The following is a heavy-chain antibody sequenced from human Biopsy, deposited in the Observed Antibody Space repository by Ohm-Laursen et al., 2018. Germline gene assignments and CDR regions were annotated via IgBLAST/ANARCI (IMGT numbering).Heavy chain of an antibody. CDR2: IVPILGTA. CDR1: GGPFNNHA. Sequence: GSSVKVSCKASGGPFNNHAFSWVRQAPGQGLEWLGRIVPILGTANYAQRIQGRVSLTADKSTGTAYMELNKLISDDTSVYYCATDADGYYTEFDFWGQGTLITVSS. D-gene: IGHD5-24*01. J-gene: IGHJ4*02. V-gene: IGHV1-69*04. CDR3: ATDADGYYTEFDF.